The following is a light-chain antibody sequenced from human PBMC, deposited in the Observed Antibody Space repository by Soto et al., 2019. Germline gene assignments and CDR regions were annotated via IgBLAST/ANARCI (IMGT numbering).Light chain of an antibody. V-gene: IGLV2-14*01. CDR2: EVS. J-gene: IGLJ1*01. Sequence: QSALTQPASVSGSPGQSITISCTGTNSDVGGYNYVSWYQQHPGKAPKLMIYEVSNQPSRVSNRFSGSKSGNTASLTISGLQAEDEADYYCSSYTTSSTPFVFGTGTKVTVL. CDR3: SSYTTSSTPFV. CDR1: NSDVGGYNY.